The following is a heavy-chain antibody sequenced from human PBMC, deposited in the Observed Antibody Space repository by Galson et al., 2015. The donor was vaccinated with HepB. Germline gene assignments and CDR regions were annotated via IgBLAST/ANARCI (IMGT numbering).Heavy chain of an antibody. CDR1: GFTFSDYY. V-gene: IGHV3-11*06. CDR3: ARDPPLSIAQCGGRCWFDP. Sequence: SLRLSCAASGFTFSDYYMSWIRQAPGKGLEWVSYISRSSLFIDYADSVKGRFTISRDNAKNSLYLQMNSLRVEDTAVYYCARDPPLSIAQCGGRCWFDPWGQGTLVTVSS. CDR2: ISRSSLFI. J-gene: IGHJ5*02. D-gene: IGHD2-21*01.